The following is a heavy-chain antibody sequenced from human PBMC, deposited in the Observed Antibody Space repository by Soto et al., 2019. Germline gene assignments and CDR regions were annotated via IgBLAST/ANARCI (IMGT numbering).Heavy chain of an antibody. J-gene: IGHJ4*02. Sequence: QMQLQESGPGLVKPSETLSLTCAVSSASIITEQRWTWVRQPPGQGLQWIGEIHHSGSTNNNPSLRSRVTMSVDKSKNQFSLSLNSVTAADTALYYCARSFGWYAIDHWGQGTLVIVSS. CDR1: SASIITEQR. D-gene: IGHD6-19*01. CDR2: IHHSGST. V-gene: IGHV4-4*02. CDR3: ARSFGWYAIDH.